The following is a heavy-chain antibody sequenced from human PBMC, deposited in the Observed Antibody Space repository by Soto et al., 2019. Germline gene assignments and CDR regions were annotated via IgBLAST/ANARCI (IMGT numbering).Heavy chain of an antibody. J-gene: IGHJ4*02. CDR2: INPNSGGT. CDR3: ARVAAAGTALFDY. V-gene: IGHV1-2*04. CDR1: GYTFTGYY. D-gene: IGHD6-13*01. Sequence: QVQLVQSGAEVKKPGASVKVSCKASGYTFTGYYMHWVRQAPRQGLEWMGWINPNSGGTNYAQKFQGWVTMTRDTSISTAYMELSRLRSDDTAVYYCARVAAAGTALFDYWGQGTLVTVSS.